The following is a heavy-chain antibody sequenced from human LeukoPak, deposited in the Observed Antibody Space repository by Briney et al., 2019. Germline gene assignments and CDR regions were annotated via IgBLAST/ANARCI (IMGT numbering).Heavy chain of an antibody. D-gene: IGHD6-19*01. V-gene: IGHV1-2*02. Sequence: ASVKVSCKASGYTFTGYYMHWVRQAPGQGLEWMGWINPNSGGTNYAQKFQGRVTMTRDTSISTAYMELSRLRSDDTAVYYCARAAGAGIFFDFWGQGTLVTVSS. CDR3: ARAAGAGIFFDF. J-gene: IGHJ4*02. CDR2: INPNSGGT. CDR1: GYTFTGYY.